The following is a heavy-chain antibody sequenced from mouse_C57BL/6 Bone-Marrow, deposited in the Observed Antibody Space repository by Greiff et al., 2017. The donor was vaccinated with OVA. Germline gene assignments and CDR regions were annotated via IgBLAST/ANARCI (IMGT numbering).Heavy chain of an antibody. J-gene: IGHJ2*01. Sequence: QVHVKQPGAELVKPGASVKMSCKASGYTFTSYWITWVKQRPGQGLEWIGDIYPGSGSTNYNEKFKSKATLTVDTSSSTAYMQLSSLTSEDSAVYYCARYGGYFDYWGQGTTLTVSS. V-gene: IGHV1-55*01. D-gene: IGHD1-1*02. CDR2: IYPGSGST. CDR1: GYTFTSYW. CDR3: ARYGGYFDY.